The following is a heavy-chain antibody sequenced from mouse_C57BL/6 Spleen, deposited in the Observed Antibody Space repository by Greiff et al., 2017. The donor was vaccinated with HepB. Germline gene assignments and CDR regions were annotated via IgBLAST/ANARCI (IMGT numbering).Heavy chain of an antibody. Sequence: VQLKQPGAELVRPGTSVKLSCKASGYTFTSYWMHWVKQRPGQGLEWIGVIDPSDSYTNYNQKFKGKATLTVDTSSSTAYMQLSSLTSEDSAVYYWARRYYNGPMDYWGQGTSVTVSS. CDR3: ARRYYNGPMDY. CDR2: IDPSDSYT. V-gene: IGHV1-59*01. J-gene: IGHJ4*01. CDR1: GYTFTSYW. D-gene: IGHD1-1*01.